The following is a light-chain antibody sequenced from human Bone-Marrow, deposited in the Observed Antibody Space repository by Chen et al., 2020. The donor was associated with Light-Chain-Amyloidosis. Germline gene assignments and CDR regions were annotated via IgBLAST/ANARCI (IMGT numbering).Light chain of an antibody. CDR3: SSYTITNTLV. V-gene: IGLV2-14*01. CDR2: EVT. J-gene: IGLJ1*01. CDR1: SSDVGGDNH. Sequence: QSALTQPASVSGSPGQEITISCTGTSSDVGGDNHVSWYQQHPDKAPKLMIYEVTNRPSWVPDRFSGSKSDNTASLTISGLQTEDEADYFCSSYTITNTLVFGSGTRVTVL.